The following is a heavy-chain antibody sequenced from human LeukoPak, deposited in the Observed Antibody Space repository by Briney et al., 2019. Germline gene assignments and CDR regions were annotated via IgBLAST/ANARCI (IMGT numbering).Heavy chain of an antibody. CDR3: ARDAHSGSYYRLDY. CDR1: GFIVSSNY. CDR2: IYSGGST. D-gene: IGHD1-26*01. Sequence: HPGGSLRLSCAASGFIVSSNYMSWVRQAPGKGLEWVAVIYSGGSTYYADSVKGRFTISRDNSKNTLYLQMNSLRAEDTAVYYCARDAHSGSYYRLDYWGQGTLVTVSS. J-gene: IGHJ4*02. V-gene: IGHV3-53*01.